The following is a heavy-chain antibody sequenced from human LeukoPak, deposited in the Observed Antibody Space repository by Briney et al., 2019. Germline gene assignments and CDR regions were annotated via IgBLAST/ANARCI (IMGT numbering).Heavy chain of an antibody. D-gene: IGHD2-2*01. J-gene: IGHJ4*02. CDR3: ARDSGGTSDY. V-gene: IGHV4-59*13. CDR2: IYYSGST. CDR1: GGSISYYY. Sequence: SETLSLTCTVSGGSISYYYWSWIRQPPGKGLEWIGYIYYSGSTNYNPSLKSRVTMSVDTSKNQLSLSLSSVTAADTAVYYCARDSGGTSDYWGQGTLVTVSS.